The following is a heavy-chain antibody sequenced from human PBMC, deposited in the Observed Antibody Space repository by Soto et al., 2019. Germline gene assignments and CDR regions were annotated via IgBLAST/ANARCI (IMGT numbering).Heavy chain of an antibody. CDR2: TIPVFNTA. CDR3: ARGVYGSGNYYAGPSAFDI. V-gene: IGHV1-69*06. CDR1: GGTLSDHG. D-gene: IGHD3-10*01. Sequence: QVQLEQSGAEVKKPGSSVKISCKASGGTLSDHGVSWLRQAPGQGLEWVGGTIPVFNTAKYAQKCQGRVTIAADKSTSIAYMALGSLRSDDTAFYSCARGVYGSGNYYAGPSAFDIWGQGTLVIVSS. J-gene: IGHJ3*02.